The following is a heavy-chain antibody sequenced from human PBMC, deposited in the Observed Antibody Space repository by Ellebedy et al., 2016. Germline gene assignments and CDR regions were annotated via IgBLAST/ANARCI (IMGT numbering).Heavy chain of an antibody. CDR1: GFIVSRNY. CDR2: ISTGGST. Sequence: GESLKISXAASGFIVSRNYMSWVRQAPGKGLEWDSIISTGGSTFYADSVKGRFSISRDNSKNTLFLQMTSLTLEDTAVYYCARVWTPSSGRQRAMDYWGQGTLVTVSS. D-gene: IGHD3-22*01. CDR3: ARVWTPSSGRQRAMDY. V-gene: IGHV3-53*01. J-gene: IGHJ4*02.